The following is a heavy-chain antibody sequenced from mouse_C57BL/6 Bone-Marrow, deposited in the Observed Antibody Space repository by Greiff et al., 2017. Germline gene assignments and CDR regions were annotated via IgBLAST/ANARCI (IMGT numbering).Heavy chain of an antibody. CDR2: IDPSDSYT. V-gene: IGHV1-69*01. CDR1: GYTFTSYW. Sequence: QVQLQQPGAELVKPGASVKLSCKASGYTFTSYWMHWVKQRPGQGLEWIGEIDPSDSYTNYNQKFKGKSTLTVDKSSSTAYMQLSSLTSEDSAVYYCARDYVGYHEGYVDVWGTGTTVTVSS. CDR3: ARDYVGYHEGYVDV. D-gene: IGHD2-3*01. J-gene: IGHJ1*03.